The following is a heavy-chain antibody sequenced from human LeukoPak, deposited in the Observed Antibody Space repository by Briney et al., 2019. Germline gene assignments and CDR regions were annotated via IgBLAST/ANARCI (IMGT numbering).Heavy chain of an antibody. CDR2: INPNGGGR. V-gene: IGHV1-2*06. J-gene: IGHJ4*02. CDR3: AREGGSNWYLFHFDY. Sequence: ASVKVSCKAFGYTFTGYYIHWVRQAPGQGLEWMGRINPNGGGRNFARRFQDRVTMTRDMSTRTVYMELSRLTSEGTAIYYCAREGGSNWYLFHFDYWGQGTLVTASA. CDR1: GYTFTGYY. D-gene: IGHD6-13*01.